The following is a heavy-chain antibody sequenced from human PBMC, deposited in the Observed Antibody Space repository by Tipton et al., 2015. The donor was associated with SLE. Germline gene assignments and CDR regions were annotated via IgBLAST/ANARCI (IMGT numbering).Heavy chain of an antibody. CDR2: IHNTGST. D-gene: IGHD6-25*01. CDR3: VRIIRADWYFDL. J-gene: IGHJ2*01. V-gene: IGHV4-61*02. CDR1: GDSFTNDAHY. Sequence: LRLSCTVSGDSFTNDAHYWGWIRQTAGKGLEWLGRIHNTGSTYYNPSPKSRVTISLDTSTNQFSLRLTSVTAADTAEYYCVRIIRADWYFDLWGRGTLVTVSS.